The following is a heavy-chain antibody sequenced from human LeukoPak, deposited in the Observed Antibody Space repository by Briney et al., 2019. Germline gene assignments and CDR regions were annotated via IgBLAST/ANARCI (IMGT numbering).Heavy chain of an antibody. Sequence: GGSLRLSCVASGFSFTTYWMGWVRQAPGKGLEWVANINQDGSEKYYVDSVKGRFTISRDNAKNSLYLQMNSLRAEDTAVYYCARIGYSYGPLGYYYYMDVWGKGTTVTISS. V-gene: IGHV3-7*01. D-gene: IGHD5-18*01. J-gene: IGHJ6*03. CDR1: GFSFTTYW. CDR2: INQDGSEK. CDR3: ARIGYSYGPLGYYYYMDV.